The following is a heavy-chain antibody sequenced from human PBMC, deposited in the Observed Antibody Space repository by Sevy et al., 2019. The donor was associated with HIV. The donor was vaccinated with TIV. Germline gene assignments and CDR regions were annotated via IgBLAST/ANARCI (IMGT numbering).Heavy chain of an antibody. J-gene: IGHJ4*02. Sequence: SETLSLTCTVSGGSISSYYWSWIRQPAGKGLEWIGRIYTSGSTNYNPSLKSRVTMSVDTSKNQFSLKLSSVTAADTAVYYCAIGSSWYSPIDYWGQGTLVTVSS. CDR2: IYTSGST. V-gene: IGHV4-4*07. D-gene: IGHD6-13*01. CDR1: GGSISSYY. CDR3: AIGSSWYSPIDY.